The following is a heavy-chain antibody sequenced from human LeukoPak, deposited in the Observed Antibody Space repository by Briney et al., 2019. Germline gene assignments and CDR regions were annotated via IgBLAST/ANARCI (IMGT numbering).Heavy chain of an antibody. CDR1: GFTFSSYA. D-gene: IGHD2-2*01. CDR3: AKPHIVVVPAAISGYYFDY. CDR2: ISGSGGST. V-gene: IGHV3-23*01. Sequence: GGSLRLSCAASGFTFSSYAMSWVRQAPGKGLEWVSAISGSGGSTYYADSVKGRFTISRDNSKNTLYLQMNSLRAEDTAVYYCAKPHIVVVPAAISGYYFDYWGQGTLVTVSS. J-gene: IGHJ4*02.